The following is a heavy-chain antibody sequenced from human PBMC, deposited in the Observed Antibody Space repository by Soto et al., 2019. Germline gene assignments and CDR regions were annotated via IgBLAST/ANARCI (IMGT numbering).Heavy chain of an antibody. CDR1: GFTFSDYY. D-gene: IGHD6-13*01. CDR2: ISSSGSTI. J-gene: IGHJ5*02. Sequence: GGSLRLSCAASGFTFSDYYMSWIRQAPGKGLEWVSYISSSGSTIYYADSVKGRFTMSRDNAKNSLYLQMNSLRAEDTAVYYCARSIRAIAAALFWFGPWGQGTLVTVSS. V-gene: IGHV3-11*01. CDR3: ARSIRAIAAALFWFGP.